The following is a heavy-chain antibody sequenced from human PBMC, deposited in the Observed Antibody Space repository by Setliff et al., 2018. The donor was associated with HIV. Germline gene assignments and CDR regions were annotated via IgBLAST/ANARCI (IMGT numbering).Heavy chain of an antibody. V-gene: IGHV4-39*01. CDR3: ARQTWEYYDTLTGYSRSPKNFDS. CDR1: GGSINRSNYY. J-gene: IGHJ4*02. Sequence: PSETLSLTCTVPGGSINRSNYYWGWIRQPPGKGLEWIGTISYTGSTYYDPSLKSRVTISLDTSKNQFFLKLSSVTAPDTAIYYCARQTWEYYDTLTGYSRSPKNFDSWGQGTPVTVSS. D-gene: IGHD3-9*01. CDR2: ISYTGST.